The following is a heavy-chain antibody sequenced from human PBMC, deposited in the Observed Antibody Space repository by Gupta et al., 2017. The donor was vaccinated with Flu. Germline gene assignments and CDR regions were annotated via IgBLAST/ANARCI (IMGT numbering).Heavy chain of an antibody. V-gene: IGHV3-23*01. D-gene: IGHD5-24*01. CDR3: ARECRDGYKRYYVDY. CDR1: GFTFSSYA. J-gene: IGHJ4*02. Sequence: EVQLLESGGGLVQPGGSLRLSCAASGFTFSSYAMSWVRQAPGKGLEWVSAISGSGGSTYYAESVKGRFTISRDNSKNTLYLQMNSRRAEDTAVYDCARECRDGYKRYYVDYWGQGNRGTV. CDR2: ISGSGGST.